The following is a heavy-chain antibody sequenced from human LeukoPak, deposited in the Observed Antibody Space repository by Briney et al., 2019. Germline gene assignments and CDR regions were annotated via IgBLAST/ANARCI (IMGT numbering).Heavy chain of an antibody. D-gene: IGHD3-22*01. J-gene: IGHJ4*02. CDR2: IYYSGST. V-gene: IGHV4-39*01. Sequence: SETLSLTCAVYGGSFSSYYWGWIRQPPGKGLEWIGSIYYSGSTYYNPSLKSRVTISVDTSKNQFSLKLSSVTAADTAVYYCARLCGYYYDSSGYVDYWGQGTLVTVSS. CDR1: GGSFSSYY. CDR3: ARLCGYYYDSSGYVDY.